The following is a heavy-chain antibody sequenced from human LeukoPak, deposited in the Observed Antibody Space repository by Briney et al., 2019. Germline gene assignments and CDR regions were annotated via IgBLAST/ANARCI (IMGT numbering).Heavy chain of an antibody. CDR2: INGDASST. J-gene: IGHJ4*02. V-gene: IGHV3-74*01. D-gene: IGHD6-19*01. Sequence: PGGSLRLSCAASGLTLSGYWMHWVRQAPGKGLVWVSRINGDASSTSYADSVKGRFTISRDNAKSTLYLQMNSLRAEDTAVYYCARDVSSGLDYWGQGTLVTVSS. CDR3: ARDVSSGLDY. CDR1: GLTLSGYW.